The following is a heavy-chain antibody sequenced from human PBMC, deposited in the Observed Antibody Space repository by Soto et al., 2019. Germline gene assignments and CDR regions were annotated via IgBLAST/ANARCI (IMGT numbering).Heavy chain of an antibody. D-gene: IGHD1-7*01. CDR3: ATLGNWNYDFFLMLDP. CDR2: INAYNGNT. V-gene: IGHV1-18*01. Sequence: ASVNVYCKTSGYTFTIYGISWVRQAPRQGLEWMGGINAYNGNTNYAQKFQGRVTMTEDTSTDTAYMELRSLRSEDTAVYYCATLGNWNYDFFLMLDPWGQGTLVTVSS. CDR1: GYTFTIYG. J-gene: IGHJ5*02.